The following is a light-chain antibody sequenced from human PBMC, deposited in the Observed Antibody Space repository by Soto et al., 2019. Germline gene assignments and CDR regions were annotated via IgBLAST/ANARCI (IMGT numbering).Light chain of an antibody. CDR2: WAS. J-gene: IGKJ1*01. CDR1: QNLLYSSNNKNY. CDR3: QQYYSSPWT. V-gene: IGKV4-1*01. Sequence: DIVMTQSPDSLAVSLGERATINCKSSQNLLYSSNNKNYLSWYQHKPGQPPKLLIYWASTRESGVPERFSGSGSGTDFTLTSSSLQAEDVAVYYCQQYYSSPWTFGQGTKVEIK.